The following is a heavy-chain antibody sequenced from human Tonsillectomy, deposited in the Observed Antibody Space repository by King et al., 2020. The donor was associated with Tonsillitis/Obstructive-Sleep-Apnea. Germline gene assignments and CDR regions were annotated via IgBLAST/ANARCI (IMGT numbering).Heavy chain of an antibody. D-gene: IGHD1-7*01. CDR3: ARDKYETGTNDYMDV. CDR1: GFTFSSYC. Sequence: VQLVESGGGLVQPGGSLRLSCAASGFTFSSYCMSWVRQAPGKGLEWVANIQHDGIEKYVVDSVTGRFTISRDNATNSLYLQMNSLRAEDTAVYYCARDKYETGTNDYMDVWGKGTTVTVSS. V-gene: IGHV3-7*04. J-gene: IGHJ6*03. CDR2: IQHDGIEK.